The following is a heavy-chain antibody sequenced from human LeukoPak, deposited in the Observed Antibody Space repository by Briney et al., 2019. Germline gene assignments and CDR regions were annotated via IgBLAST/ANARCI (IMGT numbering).Heavy chain of an antibody. D-gene: IGHD2-15*01. Sequence: GASVKVSCKASGGTFSSYAISWVRQAPGQGLEWMGGIILIFGTANYAQKFQGRVTITADESTSTAYMELSSLRSEDTAVYYCARDLAPHYCSGGSCYSGHYYYYYYGMDVWGQGTTVTVSS. J-gene: IGHJ6*02. CDR1: GGTFSSYA. V-gene: IGHV1-69*13. CDR3: ARDLAPHYCSGGSCYSGHYYYYYYGMDV. CDR2: IILIFGTA.